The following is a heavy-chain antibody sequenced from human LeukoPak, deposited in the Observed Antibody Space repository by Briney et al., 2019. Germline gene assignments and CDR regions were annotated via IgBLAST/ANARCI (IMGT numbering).Heavy chain of an antibody. CDR2: INHSGST. Sequence: SETLCSTCAVYGGSFSGYYWSWIRQPPGKGLEWIGEINHSGSTNYNPSLKSRVTISVDTSKNQFSLKLSSVTAADTAVYYCARGITYFDYWGQGTLVTVSS. V-gene: IGHV4-34*01. CDR1: GGSFSGYY. J-gene: IGHJ4*02. CDR3: ARGITYFDY.